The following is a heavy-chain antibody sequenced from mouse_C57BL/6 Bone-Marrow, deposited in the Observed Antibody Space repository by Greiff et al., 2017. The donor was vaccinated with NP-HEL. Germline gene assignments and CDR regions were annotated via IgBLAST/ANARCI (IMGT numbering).Heavy chain of an antibody. CDR2: IYPRSGNT. D-gene: IGHD1-1*01. CDR3: ARYHYYGSSLYWYFDV. Sequence: QVQLQQSGAELARPGASVKLSCKASGYTFTSYGISWVKQRTGQGLEWIGEIYPRSGNTYYNEKFKGKAKLTADKSSSTAYMELRSLTSEDSAVYFCARYHYYGSSLYWYFDVWGTGTTVTVSS. J-gene: IGHJ1*03. V-gene: IGHV1-81*01. CDR1: GYTFTSYG.